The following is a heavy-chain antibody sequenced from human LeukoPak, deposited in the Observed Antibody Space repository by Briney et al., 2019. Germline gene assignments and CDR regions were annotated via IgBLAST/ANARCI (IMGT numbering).Heavy chain of an antibody. Sequence: QSGGSLRLSCGASGFTFSTYAMHWVRQAPGKGLKCVSVISYDGTKKEYADSVKGRFTISRDNSNDTLYLQMNSLRPEDTALYYCARVNTIFGVDIVSLGAEFEFWGQGTLVTVSS. CDR1: GFTFSTYA. D-gene: IGHD3-3*02. CDR2: ISYDGTKK. V-gene: IGHV3-30*03. J-gene: IGHJ4*02. CDR3: ARVNTIFGVDIVSLGAEFEF.